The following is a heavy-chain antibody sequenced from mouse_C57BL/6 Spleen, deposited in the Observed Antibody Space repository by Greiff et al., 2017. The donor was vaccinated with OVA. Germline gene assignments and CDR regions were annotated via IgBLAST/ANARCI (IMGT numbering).Heavy chain of an antibody. CDR3: TLGSTMVTTPFAH. CDR2: IDPENGDT. D-gene: IGHD2-2*01. CDR1: GFNIKDDY. J-gene: IGHJ3*01. V-gene: IGHV14-4*01. Sequence: EVKLMESGAELVRPGASVKLSCTASGFNIKDDYMHWVKQRPEQGLEWIGWIDPENGDTEYASKFQGKATITADTSSNTAYLQLSSLPSEDTAVYYCTLGSTMVTTPFAHWGPGTL.